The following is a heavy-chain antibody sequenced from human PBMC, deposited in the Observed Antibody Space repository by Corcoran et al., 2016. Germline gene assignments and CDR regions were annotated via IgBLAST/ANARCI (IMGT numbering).Heavy chain of an antibody. J-gene: IGHJ4*02. CDR1: GFAFDTYW. Sequence: EVQLVESGGGLVQPGGSLRLSCAVSGFAFDTYWMNWVRQAPGKGLEWVANIKGGENEKYYVDSVKGRLTISRDDAKNLVFLQMNSLRAEDTAVSYWARSSWNDYWGQGTLVTVSS. D-gene: IGHD6-13*01. CDR3: ARSSWNDY. CDR2: IKGGENEK. V-gene: IGHV3-7*01.